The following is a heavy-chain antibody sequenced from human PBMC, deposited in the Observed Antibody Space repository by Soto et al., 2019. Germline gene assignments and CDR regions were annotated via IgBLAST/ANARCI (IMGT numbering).Heavy chain of an antibody. V-gene: IGHV4-59*11. Sequence: SETLSLTCTVSGGSMSSHYWTWLRQPPGKGLEWIGYISYSGSSYYNPSLKSRVTVSADTSRNQFSLRLTSVIAADTAVYFCARADPDASVGFWGQGTLVTVSS. CDR1: GGSMSSHY. CDR3: ARADPDASVGF. D-gene: IGHD3-16*01. CDR2: ISYSGSS. J-gene: IGHJ4*02.